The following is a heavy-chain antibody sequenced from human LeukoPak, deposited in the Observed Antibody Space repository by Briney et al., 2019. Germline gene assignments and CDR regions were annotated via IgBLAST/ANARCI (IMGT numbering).Heavy chain of an antibody. CDR3: AKVPDSSSWYVVGNWFDP. Sequence: ASVKVSCKASGYTFTSYGISWVRQAPGQGLEWMGWISAYNGNTNYAQKLQGRVTMTTDTSTSTAYMELRSQRAEDTAVYYCAKVPDSSSWYVVGNWFDPWGQGTLVTVSS. CDR1: GYTFTSYG. CDR2: ISAYNGNT. V-gene: IGHV1-18*04. D-gene: IGHD6-13*01. J-gene: IGHJ5*02.